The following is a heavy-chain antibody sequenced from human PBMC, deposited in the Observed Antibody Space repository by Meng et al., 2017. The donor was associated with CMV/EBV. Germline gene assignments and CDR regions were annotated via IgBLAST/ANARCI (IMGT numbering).Heavy chain of an antibody. V-gene: IGHV4-34*01. D-gene: IGHD4-11*01. J-gene: IGHJ6*02. CDR1: GGSFSGYY. Sequence: SETLSLTCAVYGGSFSGYYWSWIRQPPGKGLEWMGEINHSGSTNYNPSLKSRVTISVDTSKNQFSLKLSSVTAADTAVYYCARGRYSNYYYYGMDVWGQGTTVTVSS. CDR3: ARGRYSNYYYYGMDV. CDR2: INHSGST.